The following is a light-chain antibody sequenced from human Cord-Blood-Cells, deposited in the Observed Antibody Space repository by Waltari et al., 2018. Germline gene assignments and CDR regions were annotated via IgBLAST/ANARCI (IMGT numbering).Light chain of an antibody. V-gene: IGLV2-14*01. J-gene: IGLJ1*01. CDR3: SSYTSSSTEV. Sequence: QSALTQPASASGSPGQSITISFTGTSSDAGGYNYVSWYQQHPGKAPKLMIYDVSNRPSGVANRFSGSKAGNTASLTISGLQAEDEADYYCSSYTSSSTEVFGTGTKVTVL. CDR1: SSDAGGYNY. CDR2: DVS.